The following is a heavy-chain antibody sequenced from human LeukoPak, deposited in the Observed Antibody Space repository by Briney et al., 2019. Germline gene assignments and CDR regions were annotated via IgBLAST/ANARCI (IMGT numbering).Heavy chain of an antibody. J-gene: IGHJ4*02. CDR3: AKRGVVIRVILVGFHKEAYYFDS. V-gene: IGHV3-23*01. CDR1: GITLTNYG. Sequence: GGPRRFSGAVSGITLTNYGMTWFRQASGRGREWVAGIRDMGGSTNYADSVKGRFTISRDNPKNTLYLQMNSLRAEDTAVYFCAKRGVVIRVILVGFHKEAYYFDSWGQGALVTVSS. D-gene: IGHD3-22*01. CDR2: IRDMGGST.